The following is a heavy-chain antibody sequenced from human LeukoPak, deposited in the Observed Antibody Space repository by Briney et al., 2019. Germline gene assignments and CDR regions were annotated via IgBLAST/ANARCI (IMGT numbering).Heavy chain of an antibody. J-gene: IGHJ4*02. CDR2: ISGSGGST. V-gene: IGHV3-23*01. D-gene: IGHD3-9*01. CDR3: AKAAWGNYDILTGYYFDY. CDR1: GFTFSSYA. Sequence: ETGGSLRLSCAASGFTFSSYAMSWVRQAPGKGLEWVSAISGSGGSTYYADSVKGRFTISRDNSKNTLYLQMNSLRAEDTAVYYCAKAAWGNYDILTGYYFDYWGQGTLVTVSS.